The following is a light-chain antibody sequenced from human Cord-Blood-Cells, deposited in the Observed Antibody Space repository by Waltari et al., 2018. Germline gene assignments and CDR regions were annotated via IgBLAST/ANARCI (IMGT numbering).Light chain of an antibody. CDR1: QSISSY. CDR2: AAS. Sequence: DIQMTQSPSSLSASVGDRVTITCRASQSISSYLNWYQQKPGKAPKLLIYAASSLQSGVPSRFSGSGSGTDFTLTISSLQPEDFATYYCQQSYSIPVIFTFGPGTKVDIK. J-gene: IGKJ3*01. CDR3: QQSYSIPVIFT. V-gene: IGKV1-39*01.